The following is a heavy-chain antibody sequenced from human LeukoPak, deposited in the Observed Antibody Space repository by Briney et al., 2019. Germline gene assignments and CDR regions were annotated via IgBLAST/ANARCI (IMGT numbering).Heavy chain of an antibody. V-gene: IGHV3-48*04. D-gene: IGHD6-19*01. CDR3: ARHEYSSGSYFFDY. Sequence: PGGSLRLSCAASGFTFSSYSMNWVRQAPGKGLEWVSYISSRSSTIYYADSVKGRFTISRDNAKNSLYLQMNSLRAEDTAVYYCARHEYSSGSYFFDYWGQGTLVTVSS. CDR1: GFTFSSYS. J-gene: IGHJ4*02. CDR2: ISSRSSTI.